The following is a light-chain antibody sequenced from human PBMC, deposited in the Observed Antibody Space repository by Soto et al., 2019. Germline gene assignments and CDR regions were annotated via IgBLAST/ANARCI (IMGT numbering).Light chain of an antibody. CDR3: QQANSFPLT. CDR2: AAS. Sequence: DIQMTQSPSSVSASVGDRVPITCRASQDISVWLAWYQQKLGKAPKLLIYAASSLQSGVPSRFSGSGSGTDFTLTISSLQPEDFATYYCQQANSFPLTFGGGTKVDIK. CDR1: QDISVW. V-gene: IGKV1-12*01. J-gene: IGKJ4*01.